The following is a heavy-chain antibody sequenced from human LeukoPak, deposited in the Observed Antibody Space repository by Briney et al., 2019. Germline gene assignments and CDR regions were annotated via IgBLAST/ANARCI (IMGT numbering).Heavy chain of an antibody. CDR1: GGSISSSSYY. D-gene: IGHD3-16*01. V-gene: IGHV4-39*07. Sequence: SETLSLTCTVSGGSISSSSYYWGWIRQPPGKGLEWIGSIYHSGSTYYNPSLKSRVTISVDTSKNQFSLKLSSVTAADTAVYYCARTKHDYVWGSRDYWGQGTLVTVSS. CDR2: IYHSGST. J-gene: IGHJ4*02. CDR3: ARTKHDYVWGSRDY.